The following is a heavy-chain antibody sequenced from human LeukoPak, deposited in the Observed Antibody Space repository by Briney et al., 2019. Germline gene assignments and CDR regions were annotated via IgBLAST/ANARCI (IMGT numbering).Heavy chain of an antibody. V-gene: IGHV3-7*01. CDR3: ASDPHHASRMDV. D-gene: IGHD1-14*01. CDR1: GFPFSSYW. J-gene: IGHJ6*02. CDR2: IKQDGSEK. Sequence: GGSLRLSCAAAGFPFSSYWMNWVRQAPGKGLEWVANIKQDGSEKYCVDSVKGRFTISRDNAKNSLYLQMNSLRAEDTAVYYCASDPHHASRMDVWGQGTTVTVSS.